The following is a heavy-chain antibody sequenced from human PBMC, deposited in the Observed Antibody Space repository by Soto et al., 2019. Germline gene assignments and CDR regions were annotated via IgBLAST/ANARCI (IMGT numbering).Heavy chain of an antibody. CDR3: ARDIYDFWSGFTLYHGMDV. CDR2: ISSSGSTI. V-gene: IGHV3-48*03. Sequence: GGSLRLSCAASGFTFSSYEMNWVRQAPGKGLEWVSYISSSGSTIYYADSVKGRFTISRDNAKNSLYLQMNSLRAGDTAVYYCARDIYDFWSGFTLYHGMDVWGQGTTVTVSS. J-gene: IGHJ6*02. CDR1: GFTFSSYE. D-gene: IGHD3-3*01.